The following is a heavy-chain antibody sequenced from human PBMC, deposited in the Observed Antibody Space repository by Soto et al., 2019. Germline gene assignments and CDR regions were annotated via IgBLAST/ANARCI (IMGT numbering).Heavy chain of an antibody. Sequence: PSETLSLTCAVYGGSFSGYYWSWIRQPPGKGLEWIGEINHSGSTNYNPSLKSRVTISVDTSKNQFSLKLSSVTAADTAVYYCARGSLRFLEWLFVPSDPPMDYYYYGMDVWGQGTTVTVSS. CDR2: INHSGST. CDR1: GGSFSGYY. J-gene: IGHJ6*02. D-gene: IGHD3-3*01. V-gene: IGHV4-34*09. CDR3: ARGSLRFLEWLFVPSDPPMDYYYYGMDV.